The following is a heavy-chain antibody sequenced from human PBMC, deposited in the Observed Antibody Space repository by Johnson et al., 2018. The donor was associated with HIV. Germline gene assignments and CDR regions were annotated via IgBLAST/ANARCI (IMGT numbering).Heavy chain of an antibody. D-gene: IGHD4-23*01. Sequence: VQLVESGGGLVKPGGSLRLSCAASGFTFSDYYMSWIRQAPGKGLEWVSYISSGGSTYYADSVKGRFTISRDNSKNTLYLQMNSLRAEDTAVYYCANVRWPDAFDIWGQGTMVTVSS. V-gene: IGHV3-11*01. CDR1: GFTFSDYY. CDR2: ISSGGST. CDR3: ANVRWPDAFDI. J-gene: IGHJ3*02.